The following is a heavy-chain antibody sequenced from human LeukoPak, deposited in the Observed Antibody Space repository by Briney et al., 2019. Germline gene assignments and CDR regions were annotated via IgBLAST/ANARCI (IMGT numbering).Heavy chain of an antibody. V-gene: IGHV3-21*04. D-gene: IGHD3-3*01. Sequence: GGSLRLSCAASGFTFSSYSMNWVRQAPGKGLEWVSSISSSSSYIYYADSVKGRFTISRDNAKNSLYLQMNSLRTEDTALYYCAKVTFFWSGYLDYWGQGTLVTVSS. CDR1: GFTFSSYS. CDR2: ISSSSSYI. CDR3: AKVTFFWSGYLDY. J-gene: IGHJ4*02.